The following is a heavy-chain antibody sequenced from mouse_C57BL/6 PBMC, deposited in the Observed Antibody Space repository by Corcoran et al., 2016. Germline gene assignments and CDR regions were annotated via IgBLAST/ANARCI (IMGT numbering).Heavy chain of an antibody. V-gene: IGHV1-19*01. D-gene: IGHD2-3*01. J-gene: IGHJ4*01. Sequence: EVQLQQSGPVLVKPGASVKMSCKASGYTFTDYYMNWVKQSHGKSLEWIGVINPYNGGTSYNQKFKGKATLTVDKSSSTAYMELNSLTSEDSAVYYCARDGYYGAMDYWGQGTSVTVSS. CDR1: GYTFTDYY. CDR3: ARDGYYGAMDY. CDR2: INPYNGGT.